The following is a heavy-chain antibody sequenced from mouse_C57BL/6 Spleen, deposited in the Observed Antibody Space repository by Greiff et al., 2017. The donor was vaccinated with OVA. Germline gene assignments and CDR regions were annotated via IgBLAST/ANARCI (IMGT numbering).Heavy chain of an antibody. CDR2: IDPETGGT. J-gene: IGHJ3*01. V-gene: IGHV1-15*01. CDR1: GYTFTGYE. Sequence: QVQLQQSGAELVRPGASVTLSCKASGYTFTGYEMHWVKQTPVHGLEWIGAIDPETGGTAYNQKFKGKAILTADKSSSTAYMELRSLTSEDSAVYYCTSHPWFAYWGQGTLVTVSA. CDR3: TSHPWFAY.